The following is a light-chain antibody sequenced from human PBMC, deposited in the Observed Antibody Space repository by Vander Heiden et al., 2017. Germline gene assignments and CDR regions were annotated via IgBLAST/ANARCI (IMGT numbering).Light chain of an antibody. CDR1: SSDIGDHDH. J-gene: IGLJ1*01. V-gene: IGLV2-14*01. CDR2: EVS. Sequence: HSALTQPASVSGSPGQSITISCTGTSSDIGDHDHVSWYQQHPGKVPKVIIYEVSKRPSGVSNRFSGSKSGNTASLTTSGLQAEDDADYYCCSYTRSSTLVFGTGTKVTAL. CDR3: CSYTRSSTLV.